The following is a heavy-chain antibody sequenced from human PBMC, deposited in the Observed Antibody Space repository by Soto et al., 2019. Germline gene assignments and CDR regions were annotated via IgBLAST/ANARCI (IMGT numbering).Heavy chain of an antibody. Sequence: GGSLRLSCAAFGFKISSSSMNWVRQAPGRGLEWVSAISGSGGSTHYADSVKGRFTISRDNSKNTLYLQMNSLRAEDTAVYYCAKGTPASSDWGQGTLVTVSS. J-gene: IGHJ4*02. D-gene: IGHD2-2*01. CDR3: AKGTPASSD. CDR1: GFKISSSS. V-gene: IGHV3-23*01. CDR2: ISGSGGST.